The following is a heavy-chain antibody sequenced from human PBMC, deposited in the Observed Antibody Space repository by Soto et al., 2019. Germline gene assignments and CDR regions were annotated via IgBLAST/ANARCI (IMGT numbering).Heavy chain of an antibody. Sequence: GGSLRLSCAASGFTFTNYAMSWVRQAPGKGLEWVSAISGTGGSTYYADSVKGRFTVSRDNSKNTLYLQVNSLRAEDTAVYYCAKDRALASGPYYFDYWGQGTLVTVSS. J-gene: IGHJ4*02. CDR2: ISGTGGST. D-gene: IGHD1-26*01. CDR3: AKDRALASGPYYFDY. CDR1: GFTFTNYA. V-gene: IGHV3-23*01.